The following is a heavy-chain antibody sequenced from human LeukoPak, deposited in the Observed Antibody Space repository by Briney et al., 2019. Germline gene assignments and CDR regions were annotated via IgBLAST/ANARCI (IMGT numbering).Heavy chain of an antibody. Sequence: GGSLRLSCAASGFTLSSYSMNWVRQAPGKGLEWVSYISSSSSSIYYADSVKGRFTISRDNAKNSLYLQMNSLRAEDTAVYYCARSKWDSSGWYYFDYWGQGTLVTVSS. J-gene: IGHJ4*02. CDR3: ARSKWDSSGWYYFDY. V-gene: IGHV3-48*01. CDR2: ISSSSSSI. D-gene: IGHD6-19*01. CDR1: GFTLSSYS.